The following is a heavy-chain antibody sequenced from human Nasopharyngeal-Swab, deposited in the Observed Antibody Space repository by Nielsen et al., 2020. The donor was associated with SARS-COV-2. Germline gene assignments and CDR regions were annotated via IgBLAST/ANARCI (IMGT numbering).Heavy chain of an antibody. D-gene: IGHD3-22*01. V-gene: IGHV4-34*01. CDR2: INHSGST. Sequence: PGKGLEWIGEINHSGSTNYNPSLKSRVTISVDTSKNQLSLKLSSVTAADTAVYYCARGQGPRHYYDSSGYYYDVLGRGYYFDYWGQGTLVTVSS. J-gene: IGHJ4*02. CDR3: ARGQGPRHYYDSSGYYYDVLGRGYYFDY.